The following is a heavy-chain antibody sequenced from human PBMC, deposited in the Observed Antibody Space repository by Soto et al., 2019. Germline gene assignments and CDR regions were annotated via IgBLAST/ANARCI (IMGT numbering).Heavy chain of an antibody. CDR2: IRGSGGST. CDR1: GFTLSSYA. D-gene: IGHD6-19*01. CDR3: AKVEAVAGSYYYYGMDV. Sequence: AGGALRLSCAASGFTLSSYAMSLVRQAPGEGLEWVSAIRGSGGSTYYADSVKGRFTISRDNSKNTLYLQMNSLRAEDTAVYYCAKVEAVAGSYYYYGMDVWGQGTTVTVSS. J-gene: IGHJ6*02. V-gene: IGHV3-23*01.